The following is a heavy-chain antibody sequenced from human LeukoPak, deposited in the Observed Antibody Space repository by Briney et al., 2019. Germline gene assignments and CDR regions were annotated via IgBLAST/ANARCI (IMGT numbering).Heavy chain of an antibody. J-gene: IGHJ6*02. CDR2: IYYSGST. Sequence: KPSETLSLTCTVSGGSISSYYWSWIRQPPGKGLEWIGYIYYSGSTNYNPSLKSRVTISVDTSKNQFSLKLSSVTAADTAVYYCARFHGDWSGYYYYGMDVWGQGITATVSS. CDR1: GGSISSYY. D-gene: IGHD4-17*01. V-gene: IGHV4-59*01. CDR3: ARFHGDWSGYYYYGMDV.